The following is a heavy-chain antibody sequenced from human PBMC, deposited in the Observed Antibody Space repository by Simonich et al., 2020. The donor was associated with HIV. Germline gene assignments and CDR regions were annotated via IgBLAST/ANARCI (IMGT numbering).Heavy chain of an antibody. CDR3: ARGFYQRLYYFDY. J-gene: IGHJ4*02. CDR2: INHSGST. CDR1: GGSFSGYY. Sequence: QVQLQQWGAGLLNPSETLSLTCAVYGGSFSGYYWSWIRQPPGKGLEWIGKINHSGSTNYNPSLKSRVTISVDTSKNQFSLKLSSVTAADTAVYYCARGFYQRLYYFDYWGQGTLVTVSS. V-gene: IGHV4-34*01. D-gene: IGHD2-2*01.